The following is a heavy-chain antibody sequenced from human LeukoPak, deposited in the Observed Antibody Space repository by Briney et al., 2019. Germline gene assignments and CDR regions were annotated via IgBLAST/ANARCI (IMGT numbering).Heavy chain of an antibody. Sequence: GASVKVSCKASGYTFTGYYMHWVRQAPGQGLEWMGWINPNSGGTNYAQKFQGWVTMTRDTSISTAYMELSRLRSDDTAVYYCARSSLDPRPNWFDPWGQGTLVTVSS. V-gene: IGHV1-2*04. CDR2: INPNSGGT. J-gene: IGHJ5*02. CDR3: ARSSLDPRPNWFDP. D-gene: IGHD1-1*01. CDR1: GYTFTGYY.